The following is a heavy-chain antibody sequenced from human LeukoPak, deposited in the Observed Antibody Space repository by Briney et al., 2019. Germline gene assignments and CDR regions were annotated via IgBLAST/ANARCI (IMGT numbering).Heavy chain of an antibody. CDR2: IWYDGSNK. Sequence: SGGSLRLSCAASGFTFSSYGMHWVRQAPGKGLEWVAVIWYDGSNKYYADSVKGRFTISRDNSKNTLYLQMNSLRAEDTAVYYCARDMGRSNRNTYYYYGMDVWGQGTTVTVSS. J-gene: IGHJ6*02. V-gene: IGHV3-33*01. CDR3: ARDMGRSNRNTYYYYGMDV. CDR1: GFTFSSYG. D-gene: IGHD1-14*01.